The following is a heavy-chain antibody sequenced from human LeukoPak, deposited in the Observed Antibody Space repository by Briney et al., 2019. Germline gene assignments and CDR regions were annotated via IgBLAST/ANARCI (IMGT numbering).Heavy chain of an antibody. V-gene: IGHV4-34*01. Sequence: SETLSLTCAVYGGSFSGYYWSWIRQPPGKGLEWIGETNHSGSTNYNPSLKSRVTISVDTSKNQFSLKLSSVTAADTAVYYCARVQDPRGSPPRGIKVVAATLEYFQHWGQGTLVTVSS. J-gene: IGHJ1*01. CDR2: TNHSGST. D-gene: IGHD2-15*01. CDR1: GGSFSGYY. CDR3: ARVQDPRGSPPRGIKVVAATLEYFQH.